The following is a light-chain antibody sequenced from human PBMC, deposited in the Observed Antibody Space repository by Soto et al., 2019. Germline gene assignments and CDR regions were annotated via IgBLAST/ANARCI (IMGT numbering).Light chain of an antibody. CDR3: QQYGSSPRT. Sequence: IVLTHSPGTLSFSPGEIATLSFRASQSVSSSYLAWCQQKPGQAPRLLIYGASSRATGIPDRFSGSGSGTDFTLTITRLEPEDFAVYYCQQYGSSPRTFGQGTKVDIK. V-gene: IGKV3-20*01. CDR1: QSVSSSY. CDR2: GAS. J-gene: IGKJ1*01.